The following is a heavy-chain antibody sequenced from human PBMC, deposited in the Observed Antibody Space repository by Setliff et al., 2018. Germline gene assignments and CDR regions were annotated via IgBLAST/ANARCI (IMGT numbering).Heavy chain of an antibody. Sequence: SETLSLTCAVYGGSFSGYYWSWIRQPPGKGVEWIGEINHSGSTNYNQSLKSRVPLSVDTSKNQFSLQLTSVTAADTAIYYCARGGGSVLPNYYYFNYMDVWGKGTTVTVSS. D-gene: IGHD2-15*01. V-gene: IGHV4-34*01. CDR3: ARGGGSVLPNYYYFNYMDV. CDR1: GGSFSGYY. J-gene: IGHJ6*03. CDR2: INHSGST.